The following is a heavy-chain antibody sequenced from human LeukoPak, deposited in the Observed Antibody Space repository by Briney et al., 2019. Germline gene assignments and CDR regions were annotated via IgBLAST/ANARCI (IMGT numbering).Heavy chain of an antibody. CDR3: ARGGDAFDI. D-gene: IGHD1-26*01. V-gene: IGHV3-23*01. CDR1: GITFSSYA. Sequence: PGGSLRLSCAASGITFSSYAMSWVRQAPGKGLEWVSAISPSGRNKYYAESVKGRFTISRDNAKNTLYLQMNSLRAEDTAVYYCARGGDAFDIWGQGTMVTVSP. CDR2: ISPSGRNK. J-gene: IGHJ3*02.